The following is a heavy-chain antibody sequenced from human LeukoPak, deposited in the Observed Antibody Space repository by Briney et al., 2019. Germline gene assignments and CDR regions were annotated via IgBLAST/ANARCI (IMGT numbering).Heavy chain of an antibody. CDR2: MNPNSGNT. CDR3: ARVLYIAAVEHSYYYGMDV. J-gene: IGHJ6*02. Sequence: ASVKVSCKASGYTFTSYDINWVRQATGQGLEWMGWMNPNSGNTGYAQKFQGRVTMTRNTSISTAYMELSSLRSEDTAVYYCARVLYIAAVEHSYYYGMDVWGQGTTVTVSS. D-gene: IGHD6-13*01. CDR1: GYTFTSYD. V-gene: IGHV1-8*01.